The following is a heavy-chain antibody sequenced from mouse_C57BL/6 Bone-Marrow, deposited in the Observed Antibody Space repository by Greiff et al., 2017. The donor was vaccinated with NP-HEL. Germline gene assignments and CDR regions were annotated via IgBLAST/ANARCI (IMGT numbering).Heavy chain of an antibody. V-gene: IGHV14-4*01. J-gene: IGHJ3*01. CDR1: GFNIKDDY. D-gene: IGHD6-5*01. CDR3: TTWLCPRRPWFAY. CDR2: IDPENGDT. Sequence: VQLQQSGAELVRPGASVKLSCTASGFNIKDDYMHWVKQRPEQGLEWIGWIDPENGDTEYASKFQGKATITADTSSNTAYLQLSSLTSEDTAVYYCTTWLCPRRPWFAYWGQGTLVTVSA.